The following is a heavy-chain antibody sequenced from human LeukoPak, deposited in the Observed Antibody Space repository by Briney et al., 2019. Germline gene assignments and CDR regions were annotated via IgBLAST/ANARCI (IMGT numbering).Heavy chain of an antibody. CDR2: IYPVDSDT. D-gene: IGHD3-22*01. CDR3: ARKYYYDSSGYYSFDY. CDR1: GYIFSNYW. J-gene: IGHJ4*02. Sequence: GESLKISCKASGYIFSNYWIGWVRQMPVKGLEWMGIIYPVDSDTRYSPSFQGQVTISADKSISTAYLQWSSLKASDTAMYYCARKYYYDSSGYYSFDYWGQGTLSPSPQ. V-gene: IGHV5-51*01.